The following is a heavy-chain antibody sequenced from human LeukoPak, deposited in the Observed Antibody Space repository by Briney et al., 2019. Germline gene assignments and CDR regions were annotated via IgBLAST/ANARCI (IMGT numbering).Heavy chain of an antibody. V-gene: IGHV3-48*01. D-gene: IGHD3-22*01. CDR1: GFTFSSYS. CDR3: VRGSTYYDSSGQVPFDY. J-gene: IGHJ4*02. Sequence: GGSLRLSCAASGFTFSSYSMNWVCQAPGKGLEWGSYISGSSSIIYYADSGKGRFTISRDNGKNTLYLQMNSLRAEDTAVYYCVRGSTYYDSSGQVPFDYWGQGTLVTVSS. CDR2: ISGSSSII.